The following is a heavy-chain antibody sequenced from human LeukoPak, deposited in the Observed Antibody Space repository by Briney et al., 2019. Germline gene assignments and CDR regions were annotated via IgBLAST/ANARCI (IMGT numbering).Heavy chain of an antibody. Sequence: PSETLSLTCTVSGGSISGYYWSWIRQPPGKGLEWIGYIYYSGSTNYNPSLKSRVTISVDTSKNQFSLKLSSVTAADTAVYYCASSDPPDYYDSSGYYYWGQGTLVTVSS. CDR2: IYYSGST. CDR3: ASSDPPDYYDSSGYYY. D-gene: IGHD3-22*01. V-gene: IGHV4-59*08. J-gene: IGHJ4*02. CDR1: GGSISGYY.